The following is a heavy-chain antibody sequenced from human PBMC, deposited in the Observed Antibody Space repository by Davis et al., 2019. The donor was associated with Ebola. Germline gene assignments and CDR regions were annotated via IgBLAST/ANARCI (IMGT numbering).Heavy chain of an antibody. V-gene: IGHV3-48*02. D-gene: IGHD1/OR15-1a*01. CDR2: ISSSSSTI. CDR1: GFTFSSYS. J-gene: IGHJ6*04. CDR3: ARRRITGKTWYYGMDV. Sequence: GESLKISCAASGFTFSSYSMNWVRQAPGKGLEWVSYISSSSSTIYYADSVKGRFTISRDNAKNSLYLQMNSLRDEDTAVYYCARRRITGKTWYYGMDVWGKGTTVTVSS.